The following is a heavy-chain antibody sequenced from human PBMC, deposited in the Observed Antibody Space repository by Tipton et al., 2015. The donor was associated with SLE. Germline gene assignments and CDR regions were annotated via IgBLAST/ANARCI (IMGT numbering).Heavy chain of an antibody. Sequence: QSGPEVKKPGASVKVSCKASGYSFTNYYLHWVRQAPGQGLEWMGIINPSGGSTSYAQKFQGRVTMTRDTSTSTVYMELSSLRSGDTAVYYCARAGAVASIYYYGMDVWGQGTTVTVSS. D-gene: IGHD6-19*01. CDR1: GYSFTNYY. CDR2: INPSGGST. CDR3: ARAGAVASIYYYGMDV. V-gene: IGHV1-46*01. J-gene: IGHJ6*02.